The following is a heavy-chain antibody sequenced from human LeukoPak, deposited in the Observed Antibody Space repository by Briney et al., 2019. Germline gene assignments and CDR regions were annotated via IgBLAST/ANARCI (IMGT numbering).Heavy chain of an antibody. D-gene: IGHD2-2*01. V-gene: IGHV1-24*01. CDR3: ATGPSAAQAFHNWFDP. J-gene: IGHJ5*02. CDR2: FDSEDGET. CDR1: GYTLTELS. Sequence: GASVKVSCKVSGYTLTELSMHWVRQAPGKGLEWMGGFDSEDGETIYAQKFQGRVTMTEDTSTDTAYMELSSLRSEDTAVYYCATGPSAAQAFHNWFDPWGQGTLVTVSS.